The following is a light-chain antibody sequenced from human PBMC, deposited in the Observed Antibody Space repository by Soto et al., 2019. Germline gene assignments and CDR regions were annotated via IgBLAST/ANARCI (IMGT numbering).Light chain of an antibody. Sequence: EIVLTQSPGTLSLSPGERATLSCRASQSATSTYLAWYQQKPGQAPSLLIYGASNRATGIPDRFSGSGSGTDFALTISRLEPEDFAVYYCQQYGSSPYTFGPGTRMDIK. V-gene: IGKV3-20*01. J-gene: IGKJ3*01. CDR2: GAS. CDR1: QSATSTY. CDR3: QQYGSSPYT.